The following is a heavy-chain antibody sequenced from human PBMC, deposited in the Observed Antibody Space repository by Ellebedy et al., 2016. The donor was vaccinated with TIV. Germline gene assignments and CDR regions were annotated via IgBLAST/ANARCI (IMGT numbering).Heavy chain of an antibody. CDR2: LNPNGGTT. D-gene: IGHD3/OR15-3a*01. J-gene: IGHJ6*02. CDR3: ARFGPNPWFPDFSFYGMDV. V-gene: IGHV1-46*01. Sequence: AASVKVSCKASGYTFTTYYIHWVRQAPGQGLEWLGLLNPNGGTTTDTQTFQDRVTLTRDTSTSTVHMELSSLRSEDTAVYYCARFGPNPWFPDFSFYGMDVWGQGTTVIVSS. CDR1: GYTFTTYY.